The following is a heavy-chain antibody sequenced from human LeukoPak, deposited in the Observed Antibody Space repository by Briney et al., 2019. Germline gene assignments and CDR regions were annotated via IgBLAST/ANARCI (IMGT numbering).Heavy chain of an antibody. J-gene: IGHJ4*02. V-gene: IGHV3-30*02. Sequence: PGGSLRLSCAASGFTFSSYGMHWVRQAPGKGLEWVAFIRYDGSNKYYADSVKGRFTISRDNSKNTLYLQMNSLRAEDTAVYYCARSDMIVVVTPFDYWGQGTLVTVSS. CDR2: IRYDGSNK. D-gene: IGHD3-22*01. CDR1: GFTFSSYG. CDR3: ARSDMIVVVTPFDY.